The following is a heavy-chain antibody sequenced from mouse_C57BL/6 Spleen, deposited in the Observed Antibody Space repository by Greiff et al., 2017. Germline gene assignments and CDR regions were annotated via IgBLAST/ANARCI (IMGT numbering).Heavy chain of an antibody. V-gene: IGHV1-64*01. Sequence: VQLQQPGAELVKPGASVKLSCKASGYTFTSYWMHWVKQRPGQGLEWIGMIHPNSGSTNYNEKFKSKATLTVDKSSSTAYMQLSSLTSEDSAVYYCARSSYYDYDSFYYYAMDYWGQGTSVTVS. J-gene: IGHJ4*01. D-gene: IGHD2-4*01. CDR2: IHPNSGST. CDR1: GYTFTSYW. CDR3: ARSSYYDYDSFYYYAMDY.